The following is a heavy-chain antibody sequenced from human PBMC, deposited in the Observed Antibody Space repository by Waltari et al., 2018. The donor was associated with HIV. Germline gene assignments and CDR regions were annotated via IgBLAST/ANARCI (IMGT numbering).Heavy chain of an antibody. CDR2: VIPIFGSP. CDR3: ATGDGRNFGVVREYYHYGMDV. CDR1: GGSFSNYA. V-gene: IGHV1-69*01. Sequence: QVQIVQSGAEVKKPGSSVKVSCEASGGSFSNYAVSWVPPVTGQGLEWLGGVIPIFGSPDYSQKFHGRLTIVADESINTAYMELSSLTSEDTVVYYCATGDGRNFGVVREYYHYGMDVWGQGTTVTVSS. D-gene: IGHD3-3*01. J-gene: IGHJ6*02.